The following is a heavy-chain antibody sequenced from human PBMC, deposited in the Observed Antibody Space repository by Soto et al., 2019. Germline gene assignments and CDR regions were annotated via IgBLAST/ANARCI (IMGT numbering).Heavy chain of an antibody. Sequence: SETLSLTCTVSGGSISSSSYYWSWIRQPPGKGLEWTGYIYYSGSTNYNPSLKSRVTISVDTSKNQFSLKLSSVTAADTAVYYCARQPLRYFDWSPSYYFDYWGQGTLVTVSS. CDR2: IYYSGST. D-gene: IGHD3-9*01. CDR3: ARQPLRYFDWSPSYYFDY. J-gene: IGHJ4*02. CDR1: GGSISSSSYY. V-gene: IGHV4-61*01.